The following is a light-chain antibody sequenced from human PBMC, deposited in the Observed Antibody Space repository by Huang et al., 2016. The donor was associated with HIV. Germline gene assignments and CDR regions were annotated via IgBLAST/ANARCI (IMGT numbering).Light chain of an antibody. CDR2: AAS. J-gene: IGKJ1*01. CDR1: QTINSY. CDR3: QQTYSSPRT. Sequence: DIQMTQSPSSLSASVGDRVTITCRASQTINSYLHWYQQKPGKAPQLLIYAASNLQSGVPSRFSGGGSGTDFTLTISSLQPEDFATYYCQQTYSSPRTFGQGTKADIK. V-gene: IGKV1-39*01.